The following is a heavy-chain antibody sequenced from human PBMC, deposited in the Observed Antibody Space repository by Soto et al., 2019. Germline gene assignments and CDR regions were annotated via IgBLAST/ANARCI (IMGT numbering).Heavy chain of an antibody. J-gene: IGHJ4*02. V-gene: IGHV3-23*01. CDR1: GFTFSSYA. Sequence: EVQLLESGGGLVQPGGSLRLSCAASGFTFSSYARSWVRQAPGKGLEWVSAISGSGGNTYYANSVKGRFTISRDNSKNTLYLQMDSLRAEDTAVYYCEKDRRFGSGGGKFDYWGQGTLVTVSS. CDR2: ISGSGGNT. D-gene: IGHD6-19*01. CDR3: EKDRRFGSGGGKFDY.